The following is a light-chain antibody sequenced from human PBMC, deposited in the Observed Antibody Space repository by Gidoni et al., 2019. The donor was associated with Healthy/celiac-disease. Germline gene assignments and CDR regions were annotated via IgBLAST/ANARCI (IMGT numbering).Light chain of an antibody. CDR1: QSVSSSY. CDR3: QQYGSSPPVT. J-gene: IGKJ4*01. Sequence: EIVLTQSPGTLSLSPGERATLSCRASQSVSSSYLAGYQQKPGQAPRLLIYGASRRATGIPDRFSGSGSGTDFTLTISRLEPEDFAVYYCQQYGSSPPVTFGGGTKVEIK. CDR2: GAS. V-gene: IGKV3-20*01.